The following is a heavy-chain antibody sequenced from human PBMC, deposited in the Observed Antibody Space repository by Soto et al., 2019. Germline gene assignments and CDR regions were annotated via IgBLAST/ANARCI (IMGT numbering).Heavy chain of an antibody. Sequence: GGSLRLSCAASGFAFSNYAMSWVRQSPGKGLEWISSLTGGGDNPHYAESVKGRFTISGDNSKSTLFLQINSLSDGDTAVYYCARGGSGWYPFDYWGQGTLVTVSS. CDR1: GFAFSNYA. V-gene: IGHV3-23*01. D-gene: IGHD6-19*01. CDR2: LTGGGDNP. J-gene: IGHJ4*02. CDR3: ARGGSGWYPFDY.